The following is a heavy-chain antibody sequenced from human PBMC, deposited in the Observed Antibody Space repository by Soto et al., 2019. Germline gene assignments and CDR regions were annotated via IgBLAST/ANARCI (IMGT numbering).Heavy chain of an antibody. V-gene: IGHV1-69*01. CDR1: GDTLSYSA. J-gene: IGHJ4*02. D-gene: IGHD5-18*01. CDR3: ATYFTAVAYFEN. CDR2: ITPSFGSP. Sequence: QVQLVQSGAEVRKPGSSVRISYKASGDTLSYSAIGWLRQAPGQGLEWMGGITPSFGSPVYARKFQGRVTIAADHMILNNLRSDDTAMYFCATYFTAVAYFENWGQGTLVTVSS.